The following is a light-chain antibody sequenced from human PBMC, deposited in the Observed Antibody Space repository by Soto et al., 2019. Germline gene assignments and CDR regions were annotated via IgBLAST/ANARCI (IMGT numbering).Light chain of an antibody. CDR3: QSYDSGLSGYV. J-gene: IGLJ1*01. CDR1: SSNIGTGYD. Sequence: QSVLTQPPSVSGAPGQRVTISCTGSSSNIGTGYDVHWYQQLPGTAPKLLIYGDSNRPSGVPDRFSGSKSGTSASLAITGLQAEDEADYYCQSYDSGLSGYVFGPGTKLTVL. V-gene: IGLV1-40*01. CDR2: GDS.